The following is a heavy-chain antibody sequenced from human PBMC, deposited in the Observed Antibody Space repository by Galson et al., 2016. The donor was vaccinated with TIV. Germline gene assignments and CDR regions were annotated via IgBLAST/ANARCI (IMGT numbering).Heavy chain of an antibody. J-gene: IGHJ5*02. Sequence: SVKVSCKASGGSFSNYAINWVRQAPGQGLEWMGRIIPIFGTTKYAQKFQGRVTITADESTDTAYVELNSLTSEDTAVYYCARATNYYDNWFDPWGQGTLVTVSS. V-gene: IGHV1-69*13. CDR2: IIPIFGTT. CDR3: ARATNYYDNWFDP. D-gene: IGHD3-10*01. CDR1: GGSFSNYA.